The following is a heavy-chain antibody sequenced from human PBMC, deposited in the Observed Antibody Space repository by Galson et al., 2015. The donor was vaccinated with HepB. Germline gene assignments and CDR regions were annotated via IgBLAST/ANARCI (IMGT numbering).Heavy chain of an antibody. D-gene: IGHD3-10*01. CDR3: ARVPIRGIWNFQQ. Sequence: SLRLSCAASGFTFNTFWMTWVRQAPRKGLEWVANIKPDGSETLYVDSVKGRFTISRDNAKNSLYLRMDSLRAEDSAVYYCARVPIRGIWNFQQWGQGTLVTVSS. V-gene: IGHV3-7*03. CDR2: IKPDGSET. CDR1: GFTFNTFW. J-gene: IGHJ1*01.